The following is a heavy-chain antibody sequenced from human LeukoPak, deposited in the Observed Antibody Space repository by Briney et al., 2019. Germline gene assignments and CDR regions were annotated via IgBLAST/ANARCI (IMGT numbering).Heavy chain of an antibody. CDR3: ARESYQLLGFGYYFDY. CDR2: ISSSYT. D-gene: IGHD2-2*01. CDR1: GFTFSDYY. J-gene: IGHJ4*02. Sequence: GGSLRLSCAASGFTFSDYYMSWIRQAPGKGLEWVSYISSSYTNYADSVKGRFTISRDNAKNSLYLQMNSLRAEDTAVYYCARESYQLLGFGYYFDYWGQGTLVTVSS. V-gene: IGHV3-11*06.